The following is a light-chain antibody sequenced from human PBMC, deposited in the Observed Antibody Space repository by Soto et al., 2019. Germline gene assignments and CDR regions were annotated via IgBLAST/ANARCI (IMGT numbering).Light chain of an antibody. CDR3: QQYGDSLWT. J-gene: IGKJ1*01. CDR2: GVS. V-gene: IGKV3-20*01. Sequence: VLTQSPDTLSLSPGERATLSCRASETVNSRYLSWYQQKPGQAPRLLIYGVSNRATDIPDRFSGSGSGTDFTLTISRLEPEDFAVYYCQQYGDSLWTFGQGTKVDIK. CDR1: ETVNSRY.